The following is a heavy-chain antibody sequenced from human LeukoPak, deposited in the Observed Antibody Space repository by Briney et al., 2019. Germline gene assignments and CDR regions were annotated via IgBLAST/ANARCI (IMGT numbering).Heavy chain of an antibody. V-gene: IGHV1-69*05. J-gene: IGHJ6*03. D-gene: IGHD3-10*01. CDR2: IIPIFGTA. Sequence: GASVKVSCKASGGTFSNYAISWVRQAPGQGLEWMGGIIPIFGTANYAQKFQGRVTITRNTSISTAYMELSSLRSEDTAVYYCARGLMVRGLYYYYYMDVWGKGTTVTVSS. CDR1: GGTFSNYA. CDR3: ARGLMVRGLYYYYYMDV.